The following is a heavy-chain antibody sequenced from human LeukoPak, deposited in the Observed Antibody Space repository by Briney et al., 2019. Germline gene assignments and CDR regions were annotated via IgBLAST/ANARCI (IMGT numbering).Heavy chain of an antibody. D-gene: IGHD1-26*01. CDR2: INSDGINT. CDR1: GFTFSNYW. J-gene: IGHJ4*02. Sequence: GGSLRLSCAASGFTFSNYWMHWVRQAPGKGLVWVSRINSDGINTSYADSVKGRFTISRDNAKNTLYLQMNSLRAEDTAVYYCAKERGSYEFDYWGQGTLVTVSS. CDR3: AKERGSYEFDY. V-gene: IGHV3-74*01.